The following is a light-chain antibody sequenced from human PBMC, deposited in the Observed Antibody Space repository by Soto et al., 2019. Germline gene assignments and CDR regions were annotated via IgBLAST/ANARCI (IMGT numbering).Light chain of an antibody. CDR1: SSDVGGYNY. V-gene: IGLV2-11*01. CDR3: CSYAGSYTYV. Sequence: QSALTQPRSVSGSPGQSVTISCTGTSSDVGGYNYVSWYQQHTDKAPKLVIYEVSKRPSGVPNRFSGSKSGNTGALPISGLQAEDEADYCCCSYAGSYTYVFGTGTKLTVL. CDR2: EVS. J-gene: IGLJ1*01.